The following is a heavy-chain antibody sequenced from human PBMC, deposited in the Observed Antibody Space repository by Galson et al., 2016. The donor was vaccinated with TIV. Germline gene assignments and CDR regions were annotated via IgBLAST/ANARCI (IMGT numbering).Heavy chain of an antibody. CDR1: GGSVSGYY. J-gene: IGHJ6*03. CDR3: PRGQWGSSLVSYYYYLDV. D-gene: IGHD3-16*01. Sequence: SQTLSLTCGVYGGSVSGYYWGWFRQPPGKGLEWIGEINHFRSRTYNPSLKRRFTISIDTPKKQFSLSLRSVTAADTAVYYCPRGQWGSSLVSYYYYLDVWGKGTTVIVSS. CDR2: INHFRSR. V-gene: IGHV4-34*01.